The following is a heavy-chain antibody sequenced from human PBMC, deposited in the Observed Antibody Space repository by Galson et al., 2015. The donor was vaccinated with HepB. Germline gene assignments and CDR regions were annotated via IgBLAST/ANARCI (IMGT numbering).Heavy chain of an antibody. CDR3: ARAYCPNDRCYKWFDP. CDR1: GFTFSDYY. V-gene: IGHV3-11*06. Sequence: SLRLSCAGYGFTFSDYYMSWIRQAPGKGLEWVSYINNSSSYTNSADSVKGRFTISRDNAKKSLYLQMNSLRAEDTAVYYCARAYCPNDRCYKWFDPWGQGTLVTVSS. CDR2: INNSSSYT. D-gene: IGHD2-8*01. J-gene: IGHJ5*02.